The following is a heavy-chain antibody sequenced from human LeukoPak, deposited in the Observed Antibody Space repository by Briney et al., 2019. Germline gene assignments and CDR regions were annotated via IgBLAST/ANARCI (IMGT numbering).Heavy chain of an antibody. Sequence: GGSLRLSCAASGFTFSSYEMNWVRQAPGKGLEWVSYISSSGSTIYYADSVKGRFTISRDNAKNSLYLQMNSLRAEDTAVYYCARELQYYYDSSGYHDYWGQGTLVAVSS. V-gene: IGHV3-48*03. CDR1: GFTFSSYE. D-gene: IGHD3-22*01. CDR2: ISSSGSTI. J-gene: IGHJ4*02. CDR3: ARELQYYYDSSGYHDY.